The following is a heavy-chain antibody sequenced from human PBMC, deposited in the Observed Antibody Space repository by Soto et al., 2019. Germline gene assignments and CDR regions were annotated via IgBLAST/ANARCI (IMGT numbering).Heavy chain of an antibody. D-gene: IGHD3-22*01. CDR1: GGSISSGDYY. V-gene: IGHV4-30-4*01. CDR2: IYYSGST. Sequence: QVQLQESGPGLVKPSQTLSLTCTVSGGSISSGDYYWSWIRQPPGKGLEWIGYIYYSGSTYYNPSLKSRVTISVDTSKNQFSLKLSSVTAADTAVYYCARDSLGDSSGYYGFGWFDPWVQGTLVTVSS. J-gene: IGHJ5*02. CDR3: ARDSLGDSSGYYGFGWFDP.